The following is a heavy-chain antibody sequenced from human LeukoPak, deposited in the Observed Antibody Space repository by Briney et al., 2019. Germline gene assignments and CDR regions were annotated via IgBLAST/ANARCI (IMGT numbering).Heavy chain of an antibody. D-gene: IGHD6-19*01. Sequence: GGPLRLSCAASGFTFSSYAMSWVRQAPGKGLEWVSAISGSGGSTYYADSVKGRFTISRDNSKNTLYLQMNSLRAEDTAVYYCAKDLKQRNLAVAGIGFDYWGQGTLVTVSS. J-gene: IGHJ4*02. CDR2: ISGSGGST. CDR1: GFTFSSYA. CDR3: AKDLKQRNLAVAGIGFDY. V-gene: IGHV3-23*01.